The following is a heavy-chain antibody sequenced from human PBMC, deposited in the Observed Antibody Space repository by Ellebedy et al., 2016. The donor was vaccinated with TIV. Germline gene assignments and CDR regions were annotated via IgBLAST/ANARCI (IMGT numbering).Heavy chain of an antibody. V-gene: IGHV3-33*01. D-gene: IGHD6-13*01. CDR3: ARGYSRDDFDY. Sequence: GESLKISXAASGFTFSSYGMHWVRQAPGKGLEWVAVIWYDGSNKYYADSVKGRFTISRDNSKNTLYLQMNSLRAEDTAVYYCARGYSRDDFDYWGQGTLVTVSS. CDR1: GFTFSSYG. J-gene: IGHJ4*02. CDR2: IWYDGSNK.